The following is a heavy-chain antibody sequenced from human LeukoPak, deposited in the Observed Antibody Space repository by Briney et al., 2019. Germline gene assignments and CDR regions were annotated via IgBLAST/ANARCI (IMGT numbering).Heavy chain of an antibody. J-gene: IGHJ6*02. CDR1: GYTFTSYG. CDR3: ARVPSSGYYYYYGMDV. Sequence: ASVKVSSKASGYTFTSYGISWVRQAPGQGLEWMGWISAYNGNTNYAQKLQGRVTMTTDTSTSTAYMELRSLRSDDTAVYYCARVPSSGYYYYYGMDVWGQGTTVTVSS. V-gene: IGHV1-18*01. D-gene: IGHD3-22*01. CDR2: ISAYNGNT.